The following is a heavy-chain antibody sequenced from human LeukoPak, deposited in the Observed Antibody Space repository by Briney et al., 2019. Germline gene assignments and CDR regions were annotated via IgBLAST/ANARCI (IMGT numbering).Heavy chain of an antibody. D-gene: IGHD6-19*01. Sequence: ASVKVSCKASGYTFNSYGISWVRQAPGQGLEWMGWISAYNGNTNYAQKVQGRVTMTTDTSTSTAYMELRSLRSDDTAVYYCARADIRAIASSGWYGFDYWGQGTLVTASS. J-gene: IGHJ4*02. CDR3: ARADIRAIASSGWYGFDY. CDR1: GYTFNSYG. V-gene: IGHV1-18*01. CDR2: ISAYNGNT.